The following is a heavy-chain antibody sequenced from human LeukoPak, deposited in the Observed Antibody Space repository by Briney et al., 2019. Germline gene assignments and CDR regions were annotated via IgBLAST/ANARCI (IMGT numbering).Heavy chain of an antibody. Sequence: GGSLRLSCAASGFTFSNYAMSWVCQAPGKGLEWVSGISGSGGSTYYADSVKGRFTISRDNSKNTLYLQMNSLRAEDTAVYFCAKGARYCSGGSCFDEYYFDYWGQGTLVTVSS. CDR1: GFTFSNYA. V-gene: IGHV3-23*01. J-gene: IGHJ4*02. D-gene: IGHD2-15*01. CDR2: ISGSGGST. CDR3: AKGARYCSGGSCFDEYYFDY.